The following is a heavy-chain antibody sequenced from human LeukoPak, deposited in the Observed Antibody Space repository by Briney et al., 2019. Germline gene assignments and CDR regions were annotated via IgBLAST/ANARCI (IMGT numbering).Heavy chain of an antibody. J-gene: IGHJ4*02. Sequence: PGGSLRLSCAGSGFTFSTYWMHWVRHAPGGGLVWVSGINTDGSTTSYAASVKGRFTISRDNAKNTVYLQMSSLRAEDTAVYYCAKESGYDVDLEYWGQGALVTVSS. CDR1: GFTFSTYW. D-gene: IGHD5-12*01. CDR3: AKESGYDVDLEY. V-gene: IGHV3-74*01. CDR2: INTDGSTT.